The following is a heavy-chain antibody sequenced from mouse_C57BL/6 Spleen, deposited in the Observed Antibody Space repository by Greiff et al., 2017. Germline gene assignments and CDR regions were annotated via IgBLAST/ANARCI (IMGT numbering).Heavy chain of an antibody. V-gene: IGHV1-69*01. D-gene: IGHD4-1*01. CDR3: ARLGSNYAMDY. Sequence: QVQLQQPGAALVMPGPSVTLSCTASGYTFTSYWMHLVKQRPGPGLEWIGEIDPSDSYTNYNQKFKGKSTLTVDKSSSTAFMQLNSLTSEDSAVYYCARLGSNYAMDYWGQGTSVTVSS. CDR2: IDPSDSYT. J-gene: IGHJ4*01. CDR1: GYTFTSYW.